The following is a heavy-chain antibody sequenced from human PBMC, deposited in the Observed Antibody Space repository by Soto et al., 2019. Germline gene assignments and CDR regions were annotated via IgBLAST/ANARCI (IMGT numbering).Heavy chain of an antibody. V-gene: IGHV4-39*01. CDR2: ISYTGST. Sequence: SETLSLTCTVSGGSISISSSYWGWIRQPPGKGLEWIGSISYTGSTYHNPSLKSRVTISVDTSKNQFSLRLSSVTAADTAVYYCARGGPSHPSWGYCSGGSCYSNRPLRYWGQGTLVTVSS. J-gene: IGHJ4*02. CDR1: GGSISISSSY. CDR3: ARGGPSHPSWGYCSGGSCYSNRPLRY. D-gene: IGHD2-15*01.